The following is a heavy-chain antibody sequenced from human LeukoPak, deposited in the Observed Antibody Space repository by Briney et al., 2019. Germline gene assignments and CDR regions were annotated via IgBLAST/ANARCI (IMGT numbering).Heavy chain of an antibody. CDR3: ERSYCSSSCYAVGAFDI. CDR2: ICYSGTT. Sequence: SETLSLTCTVSGGSISSSSHNWGWNPQPPGKGLEWMGSICYSGTTYYSPSLKSRVTISVDMSKNQFSLRLRFVADAAAAAYYCERSYCSSSCYAVGAFDIWGQGTVVTVSS. J-gene: IGHJ3*02. CDR1: GGSISSSSHN. V-gene: IGHV4-39*01. D-gene: IGHD2-2*01.